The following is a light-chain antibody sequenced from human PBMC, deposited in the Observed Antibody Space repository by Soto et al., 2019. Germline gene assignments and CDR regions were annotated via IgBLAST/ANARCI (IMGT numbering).Light chain of an antibody. CDR3: RSYVVIYVYV. J-gene: IGLJ1*01. Sequence: QSALTQPRSVSGSPGQSVTISCPGTSSNVGGYNYVSWYQQHPGKAPKIMIYDFSKRLSGVPQPFSGSKSDITAPLIISGVQDDDEVHYSCRSYVVIYVYVFGPGTKVNLL. CDR1: SSNVGGYNY. V-gene: IGLV2-11*01. CDR2: DFS.